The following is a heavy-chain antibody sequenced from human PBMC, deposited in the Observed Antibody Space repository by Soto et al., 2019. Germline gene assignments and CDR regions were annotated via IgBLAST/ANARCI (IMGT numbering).Heavy chain of an antibody. CDR3: AREGYDFWSGYALGWFDP. CDR1: GYTFTSYG. J-gene: IGHJ5*02. CDR2: ISAYNGNT. V-gene: IGHV1-18*01. Sequence: ASVKVSCKASGYTFTSYGISWVRQAPGQGLEWMGWISAYNGNTNYAQKLQGRVTMTTDTSTSTAYMELRSLRSDDTAVYYCAREGYDFWSGYALGWFDPWGQGTLVTVSS. D-gene: IGHD3-3*01.